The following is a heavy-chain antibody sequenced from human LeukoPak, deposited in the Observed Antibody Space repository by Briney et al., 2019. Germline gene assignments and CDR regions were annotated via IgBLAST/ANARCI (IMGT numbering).Heavy chain of an antibody. CDR1: GYSISSGYY. CDR3: ARHREYCSNITCYPFDFDY. Sequence: SETLSLTCTVSGYSISSGYYWGWIRQPPGKGLEWIGNIYNRGSTYYNPSLKSRVTISVDTSKNQFSLNLSSVTAADTAVYYYARHREYCSNITCYPFDFDYWGQGTLVTVSS. V-gene: IGHV4-38-2*02. D-gene: IGHD2-2*01. J-gene: IGHJ4*02. CDR2: IYNRGST.